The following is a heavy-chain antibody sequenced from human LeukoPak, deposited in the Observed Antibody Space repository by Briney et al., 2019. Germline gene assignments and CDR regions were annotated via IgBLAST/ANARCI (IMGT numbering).Heavy chain of an antibody. D-gene: IGHD3-3*01. CDR1: GGSISSYY. CDR3: ARAVESSEGGFDY. Sequence: PSETLSLTCTVSGGSISSYYWSWIRQPPGKGLEWIGYIYYSGSTNYNPSLKSRVTMALDTSGNQVSLKLSSVTAADTAVYYCARAVESSEGGFDYWGQGTLVTVSS. CDR2: IYYSGST. V-gene: IGHV4-59*12. J-gene: IGHJ4*02.